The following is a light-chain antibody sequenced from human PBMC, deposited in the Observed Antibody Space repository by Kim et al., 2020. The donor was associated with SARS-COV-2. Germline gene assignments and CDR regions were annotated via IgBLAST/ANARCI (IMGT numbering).Light chain of an antibody. CDR3: LQDYTYPLV. V-gene: IGKV1-6*01. CDR1: QGIRND. J-gene: IGKJ4*01. Sequence: ASGGDRVTITCRASQGIRNDLGWYQQKPGKAPKLLIYAASSLQSGVPSRFSGSGSGTDFTLTISSLQPEDFATYYCLQDYTYPLVFGGGTKVDIK. CDR2: AAS.